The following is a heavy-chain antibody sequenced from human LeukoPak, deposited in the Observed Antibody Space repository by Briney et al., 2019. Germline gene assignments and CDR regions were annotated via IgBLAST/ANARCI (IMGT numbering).Heavy chain of an antibody. V-gene: IGHV4-61*02. CDR3: ARDPYYDFWSGYYSPAFDI. CDR1: GGSISRGRYY. J-gene: IGHJ3*02. Sequence: SETLSLTCTVSGGSISRGRYYWSWIRQPAGKGLEWIGRIYTSGSTNYNHSLKSRVTISVDTSKNQFSLKLSSVTAADTAVYYCARDPYYDFWSGYYSPAFDIWGQGTMVTVSS. D-gene: IGHD3-3*01. CDR2: IYTSGST.